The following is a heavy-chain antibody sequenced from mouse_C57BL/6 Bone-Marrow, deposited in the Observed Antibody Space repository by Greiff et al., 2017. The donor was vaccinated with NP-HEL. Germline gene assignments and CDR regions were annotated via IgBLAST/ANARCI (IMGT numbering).Heavy chain of an antibody. Sequence: EVKLMESGPGLVKPSQSLSLTCSVTGYSITSGYYWNWIRQFPGNKLEWMGYISYDGSNNYNPSLKNRISITRDTSKNQFFLKLNSVTTEDTATYYCAREGLRGWFAYWGQGTLVTVSA. V-gene: IGHV3-6*01. CDR2: ISYDGSN. CDR3: AREGLRGWFAY. J-gene: IGHJ3*01. D-gene: IGHD2-4*01. CDR1: GYSITSGYY.